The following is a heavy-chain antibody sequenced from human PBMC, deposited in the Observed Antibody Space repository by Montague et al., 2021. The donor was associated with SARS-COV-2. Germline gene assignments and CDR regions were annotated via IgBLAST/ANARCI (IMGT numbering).Heavy chain of an antibody. V-gene: IGHV4-61*01. CDR2: IYYSGST. D-gene: IGHD3-9*01. CDR3: AREGVLRYFDWLGDRYGMDV. Sequence: SETLSLTCTVSGGSVSSGSYYWSWIRQPPGKGLEWIGYIYYSGSTNYNPSLKSRVTISVDTSKNQFSLKLRSVTAADTAVYYCAREGVLRYFDWLGDRYGMDVWGQGTTVTVSS. J-gene: IGHJ6*02. CDR1: GGSVSSGSYY.